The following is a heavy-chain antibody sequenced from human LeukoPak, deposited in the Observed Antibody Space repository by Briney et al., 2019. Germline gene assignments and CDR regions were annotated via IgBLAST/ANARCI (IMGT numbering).Heavy chain of an antibody. CDR3: AKDYSSYYQYLDY. CDR2: ISYDGNDK. Sequence: PGRSLRLSCAASGFTFSSYGMHWVRQAPGKGLEWVAVISYDGNDKYYTDSVKGRFTISRDNSKNTLYLQMNSLRAEDTAVYHCAKDYSSYYQYLDYWGQGTLVTVSS. V-gene: IGHV3-30*18. D-gene: IGHD3-22*01. J-gene: IGHJ4*02. CDR1: GFTFSSYG.